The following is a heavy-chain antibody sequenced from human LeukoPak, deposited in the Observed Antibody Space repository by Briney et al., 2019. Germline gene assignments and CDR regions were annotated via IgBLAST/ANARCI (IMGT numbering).Heavy chain of an antibody. CDR2: ISWDGGST. J-gene: IGHJ6*03. CDR1: GFTFDDYT. CDR3: AKDWGTTVTTSYMDV. D-gene: IGHD4-17*01. V-gene: IGHV3-43*01. Sequence: GGSLRLSCAASGFTFDDYTMHWVRQAPGKGLEWVSLISWDGGSTYYADSVKGRFTISRDNSKNSLYLQMNSLRTEDTALYFCAKDWGTTVTTSYMDVWGKGTTVTISS.